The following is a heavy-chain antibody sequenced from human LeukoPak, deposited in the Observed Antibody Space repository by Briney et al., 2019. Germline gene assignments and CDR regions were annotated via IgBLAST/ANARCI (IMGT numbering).Heavy chain of an antibody. CDR2: IYSTGNT. Sequence: PSETLSLTCTVSGGSISSSSNYWGWIRQPPGKGLEWIGTIYSTGNTYYNPSLKSRLTISVDTSKNQFSLKLSSVTAADTAVYYCARGGGSGYDTWGQGSLVTVSS. J-gene: IGHJ5*02. V-gene: IGHV4-39*01. D-gene: IGHD5-12*01. CDR1: GGSISSSSNY. CDR3: ARGGGSGYDT.